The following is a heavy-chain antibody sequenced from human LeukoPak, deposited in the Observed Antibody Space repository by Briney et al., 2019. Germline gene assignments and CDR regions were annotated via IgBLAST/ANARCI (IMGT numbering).Heavy chain of an antibody. J-gene: IGHJ4*02. V-gene: IGHV3-64*01. D-gene: IGHD3-10*01. Sequence: GGSLRLSCAASGFALRDYTMPWVRQAPGKGLEYVSGVNANGDITYFANSVKGRFTISRDNSKNTLYLQMGNLRAEDMALYYCARELYAPGNTPFDFWGQGTLVIVSS. CDR3: ARELYAPGNTPFDF. CDR2: VNANGDIT. CDR1: GFALRDYT.